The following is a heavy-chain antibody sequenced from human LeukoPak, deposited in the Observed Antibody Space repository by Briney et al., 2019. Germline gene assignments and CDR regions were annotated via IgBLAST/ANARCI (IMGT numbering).Heavy chain of an antibody. Sequence: PGGSLRLSCAASGFTFSSYAMTWVRQAPDKGLEWVSAISGSDGSTYYADSVKGRFTISRDDSQNTLYLQMNSLSGEDTAVYYCAKVETSGGANCYALDYWGQGTLVTVSS. J-gene: IGHJ4*02. CDR1: GFTFSSYA. V-gene: IGHV3-23*01. CDR2: ISGSDGST. D-gene: IGHD2-2*01. CDR3: AKVETSGGANCYALDY.